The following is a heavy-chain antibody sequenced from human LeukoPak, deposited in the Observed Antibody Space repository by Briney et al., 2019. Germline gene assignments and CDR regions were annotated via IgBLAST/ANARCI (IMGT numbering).Heavy chain of an antibody. CDR3: AKVSWYYYGSGSYSWFDP. CDR2: ISGSGGST. D-gene: IGHD3-10*01. J-gene: IGHJ5*02. V-gene: IGHV3-23*01. Sequence: TGGSLRLSCAASGSTFSSYAMSWVRQAPGKGLEWVSAISGSGGSTYYADSVKGRFTISRDNSKNTLYLQMNSLRAEDTAVYYCAKVSWYYYGSGSYSWFDPWGQGTLVTVSS. CDR1: GSTFSSYA.